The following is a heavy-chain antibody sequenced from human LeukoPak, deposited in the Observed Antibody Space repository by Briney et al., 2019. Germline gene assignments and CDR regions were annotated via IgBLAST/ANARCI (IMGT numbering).Heavy chain of an antibody. Sequence: PSETLSLTCTVSGGSISSYYWSWIRQPPGKGLEWIGYIYYSGSTNYNPSLKSRVTISVDTSKNQFSLKLSSVTAADTAVYCCARSLPWSHWFDSWGQGTLVTVSS. V-gene: IGHV4-59*01. CDR1: GGSISSYY. CDR3: ARSLPWSHWFDS. D-gene: IGHD4-23*01. J-gene: IGHJ5*01. CDR2: IYYSGST.